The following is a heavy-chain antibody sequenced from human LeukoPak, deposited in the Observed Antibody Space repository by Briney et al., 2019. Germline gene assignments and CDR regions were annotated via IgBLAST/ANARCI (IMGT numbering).Heavy chain of an antibody. D-gene: IGHD3-10*01. V-gene: IGHV1-18*01. CDR2: ISAYNGNT. J-gene: IGHJ3*02. CDR1: GYTFTSYG. Sequence: ASVKVSCKASGYTFTSYGIGGVRQAPGQGLEWMGWISAYNGNTNYAQKLQGRVAMTTDTSTSTAYMELRSLRSDDTAVYYCARDPLVVRGVGEHAFDIWGQGTMVTVSS. CDR3: ARDPLVVRGVGEHAFDI.